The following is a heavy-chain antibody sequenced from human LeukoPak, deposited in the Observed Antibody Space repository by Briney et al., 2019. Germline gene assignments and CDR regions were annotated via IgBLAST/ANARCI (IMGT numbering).Heavy chain of an antibody. D-gene: IGHD6-19*01. Sequence: GGFLRLSCAASGFTFSKYWMLWVRQAPGKGLESVSRSNTDGTVTTYADSVKGRFTVSRDNADNTMFLQMNSVRDEDTAVYYCATKQWLAPPPDSWGQGTPVTVSS. CDR2: SNTDGTVT. CDR1: GFTFSKYW. V-gene: IGHV3-74*01. CDR3: ATKQWLAPPPDS. J-gene: IGHJ4*02.